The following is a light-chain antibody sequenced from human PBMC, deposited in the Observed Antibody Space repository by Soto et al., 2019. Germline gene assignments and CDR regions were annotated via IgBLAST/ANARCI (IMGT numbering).Light chain of an antibody. CDR1: SSNIGAGYD. V-gene: IGLV1-40*01. J-gene: IGLJ3*02. Sequence: QAVVTQPPSVSGAPGQRVTISCTGSSSNIGAGYDVHWYQQLPGTAPKLLIYGNSNRPSGVPDRFSGSKSGTSASLAITGLLPEDEADYYCQSHDSSLSGWVFGGGTKVTVL. CDR2: GNS. CDR3: QSHDSSLSGWV.